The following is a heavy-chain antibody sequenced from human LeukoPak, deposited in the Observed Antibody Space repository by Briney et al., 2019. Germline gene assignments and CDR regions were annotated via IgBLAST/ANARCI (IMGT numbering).Heavy chain of an antibody. CDR3: ASQRRSTIFGVGFYYMDV. CDR2: ISSSSTSI. Sequence: PGGSLRLSCAASGFTFSCYNMNWVRQAPGKGLEWVSYISSSSTSIYYADSVKGRFTISRDNAKNSLYLQMNSLRAEDTAVYYCASQRRSTIFGVGFYYMDVWGKGTTVIVSS. D-gene: IGHD3-3*01. J-gene: IGHJ6*03. CDR1: GFTFSCYN. V-gene: IGHV3-48*01.